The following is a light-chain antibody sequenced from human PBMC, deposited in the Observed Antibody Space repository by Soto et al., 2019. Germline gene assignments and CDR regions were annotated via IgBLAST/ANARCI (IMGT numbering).Light chain of an antibody. CDR3: QQRSNWPPT. CDR2: DAS. Sequence: EIVLTQSPATLSLSPGERATLSCRASQSVSSYLAWYQQKPGQAPRLLIYDASNRATGIPARFSASGSGTDVTLTISSLEPEDFAVYYCQQRSNWPPTFGQGTKRESK. J-gene: IGKJ2*01. V-gene: IGKV3-11*01. CDR1: QSVSSY.